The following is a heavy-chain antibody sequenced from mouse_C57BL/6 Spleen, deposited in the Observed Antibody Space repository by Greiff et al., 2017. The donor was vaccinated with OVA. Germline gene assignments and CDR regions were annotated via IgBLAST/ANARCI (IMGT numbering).Heavy chain of an antibody. Sequence: QVQLQQSGAELVKPGASVKMSCKASGYTFTSYWLTWVKQRPGQGLEWIGDIYPGSGSTNYNEKFKSKATLTVDTSSSTAYMQLSSLTSEDSAVYYCARRGGGYWYFDVWGTGTTVTVSS. CDR3: ARRGGGYWYFDV. CDR1: GYTFTSYW. V-gene: IGHV1-55*01. J-gene: IGHJ1*03. CDR2: IYPGSGST. D-gene: IGHD1-1*02.